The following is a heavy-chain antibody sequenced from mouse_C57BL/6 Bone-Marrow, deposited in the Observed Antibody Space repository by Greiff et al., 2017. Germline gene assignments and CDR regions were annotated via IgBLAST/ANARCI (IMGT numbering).Heavy chain of an antibody. CDR3: ARPYYYGSSYAMDY. D-gene: IGHD1-1*01. Sequence: EVKVVESGGGLVQPGGSLKLSCAASGFTFSDYGMVWVRQAPRKGPEWVAFISNLAYSIYYADTVTGRFTISRENAKNTLYLEMSSLRSEDTAMYYCARPYYYGSSYAMDYWGQGTSVTVSS. V-gene: IGHV5-15*01. J-gene: IGHJ4*01. CDR1: GFTFSDYG. CDR2: ISNLAYSI.